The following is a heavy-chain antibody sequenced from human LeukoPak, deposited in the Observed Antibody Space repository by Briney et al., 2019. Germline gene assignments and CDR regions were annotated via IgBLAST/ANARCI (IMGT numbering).Heavy chain of an antibody. D-gene: IGHD6-19*01. CDR1: GYTFTSYD. CDR2: INPNSGGT. V-gene: IGHV1-2*02. Sequence: GASVKVSCKASGYTFTSYDINWVRQATGQGLEWMGWINPNSGGTNYAQKFQGRVTMTTDTSTSTAYMELRSLRSDDTAVYYCAREGAYSSGWFGFDYWGQGTLVAVSS. J-gene: IGHJ4*02. CDR3: AREGAYSSGWFGFDY.